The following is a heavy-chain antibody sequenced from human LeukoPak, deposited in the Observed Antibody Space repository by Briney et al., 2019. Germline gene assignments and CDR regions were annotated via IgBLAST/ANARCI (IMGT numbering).Heavy chain of an antibody. CDR3: ARSLRRLGNSPFDY. D-gene: IGHD6-19*01. CDR2: IYYTGST. V-gene: IGHV4-59*01. Sequence: KPSETLSLTCTVSGGSISSNYWSWIRQSPGKGLEWIGYIYYTGSTHYNPSLKSRVTISVDTSKNQFSLKLSSVTAADTAVYYCARSLRRLGNSPFDYWGQGTLVTVSS. CDR1: GGSISSNY. J-gene: IGHJ4*02.